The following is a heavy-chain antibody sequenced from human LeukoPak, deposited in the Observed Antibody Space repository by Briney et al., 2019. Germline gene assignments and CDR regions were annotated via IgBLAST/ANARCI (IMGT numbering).Heavy chain of an antibody. CDR1: GYTFTNYH. Sequence: ASVKVSCKASGYTFTNYHINWVRQATGQGLEWMGWMNPNSDNTGYAQKFQGRVTMTRNTSISTAYMELRSLTFEDTAIYYCARGPRADYWGQGTLVTVSS. V-gene: IGHV1-8*01. CDR2: MNPNSDNT. J-gene: IGHJ4*02. CDR3: ARGPRADY.